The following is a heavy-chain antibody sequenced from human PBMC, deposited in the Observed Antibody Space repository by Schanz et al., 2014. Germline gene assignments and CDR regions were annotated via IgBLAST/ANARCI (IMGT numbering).Heavy chain of an antibody. CDR2: INPSGGST. J-gene: IGHJ4*02. CDR1: GYTFTSYY. D-gene: IGHD6-13*01. CDR3: ARDGEAAAGCDY. Sequence: QVQLVQSGAEVKKPGASVKVSCKASGYTFTSYYMHWVRQAPGQGLEWMGIINPSGGSTSYAQKCQGRVTMTRDTSTSTVYMELSSVRSEDTAVYYCARDGEAAAGCDYWGQGTLVTVSS. V-gene: IGHV1-46*03.